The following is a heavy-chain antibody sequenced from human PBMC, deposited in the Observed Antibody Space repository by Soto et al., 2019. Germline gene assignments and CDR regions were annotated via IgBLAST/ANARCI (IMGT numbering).Heavy chain of an antibody. CDR1: GFTFSGYA. CDR3: AKDGAYLAAAGTNYYGMDV. CDR2: ISGSGGST. J-gene: IGHJ6*02. Sequence: PGGSLRLSCAASGFTFSGYAMSWVRQAPGKGLEWVSAISGSGGSTYYADSVKGRFTISRDNSKNTLYLQMNSLRAEDTAVYYCAKDGAYLAAAGTNYYGMDVWGQGTTVTVS. V-gene: IGHV3-23*01. D-gene: IGHD6-13*01.